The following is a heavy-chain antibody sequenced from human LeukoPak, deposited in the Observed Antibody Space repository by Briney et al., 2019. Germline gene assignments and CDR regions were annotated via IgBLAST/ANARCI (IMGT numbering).Heavy chain of an antibody. CDR3: ARGLRTYYCDCSGYYYFDY. J-gene: IGHJ4*02. D-gene: IGHD3-22*01. CDR1: GFTFSGYS. Sequence: PGGSLRLSCAASGFTFSGYSMNWVRQAPGKGLEWVSYINSGSSTIYYADSVKGRFTISRDNAKNSLYLQMNSLRAEDTAVYYCARGLRTYYCDCSGYYYFDYWGQGTLVTVSS. V-gene: IGHV3-48*01. CDR2: INSGSSTI.